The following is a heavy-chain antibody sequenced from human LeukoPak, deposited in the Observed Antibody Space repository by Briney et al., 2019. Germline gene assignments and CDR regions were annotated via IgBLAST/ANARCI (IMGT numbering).Heavy chain of an antibody. V-gene: IGHV1-46*01. J-gene: IGHJ5*02. Sequence: ASVKVSCKASGGTFSSYAISWVRQAPGQGLEWMGIINPSGGSTSYAQKFQGRVTMTRDTSTSTVYMELSSLRSEDTAVYYCARALVRIAHSNWFDPWGQGTLVTVSS. D-gene: IGHD2-15*01. CDR2: INPSGGST. CDR1: GGTFSSYA. CDR3: ARALVRIAHSNWFDP.